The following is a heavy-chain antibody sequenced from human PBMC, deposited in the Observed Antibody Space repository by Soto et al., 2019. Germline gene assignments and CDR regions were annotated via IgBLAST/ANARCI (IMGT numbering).Heavy chain of an antibody. V-gene: IGHV3-9*01. J-gene: IGHJ1*01. Sequence: EVQLVESGGGLVQPGRSLRLSCAASGFTFDDYAMHWVRQAPGKGLEWVSGISWNSGSIGYADSVKGRFTISRDNAKNSLYLQMNSLRAEDTALYYCAKDSYGSGWYNFQHWGQGTLVTVSS. D-gene: IGHD6-19*01. CDR2: ISWNSGSI. CDR1: GFTFDDYA. CDR3: AKDSYGSGWYNFQH.